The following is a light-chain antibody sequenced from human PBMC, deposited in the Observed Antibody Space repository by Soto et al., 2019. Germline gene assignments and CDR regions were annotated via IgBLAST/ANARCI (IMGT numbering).Light chain of an antibody. CDR2: DVS. CDR1: SRDVGGYNY. CDR3: SSYTSSSTLVV. Sequence: QSALTQPASVSGSPGQSITISCTGTSRDVGGYNYVSWYQQHTGKAPKLMIYDVSNRPSGVSNRFSGSKSGNTASLTISGPQAEDEDDYYCSSYTSSSTLVVFGGGTKLTVL. V-gene: IGLV2-14*01. J-gene: IGLJ2*01.